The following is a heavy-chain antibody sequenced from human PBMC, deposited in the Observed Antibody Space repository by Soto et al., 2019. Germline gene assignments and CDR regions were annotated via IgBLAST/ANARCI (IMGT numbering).Heavy chain of an antibody. CDR3: ETFSKGGYSDAFDI. V-gene: IGHV3-21*01. Sequence: GGSLRLSCAASGFTFSSYSMNWVRQAPGKGLEWVSSISSSSSYIYYADSVKGRFTISRDNAKNSLYLQMNSLRAEDTAVYYCETFSKGGYSDAFDIWGQGTMVTVSS. J-gene: IGHJ3*02. CDR2: ISSSSSYI. CDR1: GFTFSSYS. D-gene: IGHD2-21*02.